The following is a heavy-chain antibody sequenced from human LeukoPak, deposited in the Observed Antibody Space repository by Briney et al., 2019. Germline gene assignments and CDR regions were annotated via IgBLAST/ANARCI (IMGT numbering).Heavy chain of an antibody. D-gene: IGHD1-14*01. Sequence: SAKVSCKASGGTFSSYDISWVRQAPGQGLEWMGGIMPMFGKANYAQKFQGRVTTTADKATSTAYMELSSLRSEDTAVYYCATEPRITVPDAFDIWGQGTMVTVSS. CDR2: IMPMFGKA. CDR3: ATEPRITVPDAFDI. J-gene: IGHJ3*02. V-gene: IGHV1-69*06. CDR1: GGTFSSYD.